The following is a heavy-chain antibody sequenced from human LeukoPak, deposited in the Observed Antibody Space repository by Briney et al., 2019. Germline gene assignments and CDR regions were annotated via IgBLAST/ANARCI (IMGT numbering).Heavy chain of an antibody. CDR2: MNPNSGNT. V-gene: IGHV1-8*03. D-gene: IGHD4-23*01. CDR1: GGTFSSYA. CDR3: ARSTNGGAFDI. J-gene: IGHJ3*02. Sequence: RASVKASCKPSGGTFSSYAISCVRQAPGQGLEWMGWMNPNSGNTGYAQKFQGRVTITTNTSISTAYMELSSLRSEDTAVYYCARSTNGGAFDIWGQGTMVTVSS.